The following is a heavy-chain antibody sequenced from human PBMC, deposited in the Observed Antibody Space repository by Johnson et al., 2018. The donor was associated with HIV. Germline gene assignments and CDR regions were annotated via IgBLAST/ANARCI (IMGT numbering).Heavy chain of an antibody. CDR3: ARGLELRMVAFDI. Sequence: VQLVESGGGLVQPGGSLRLSCAVSGFTVSSNYMSWVRQAPGKGLEWVSILYSSGVTYYADSVKGRFTISRDNSKNTLYLQMNRLGSEDTAVYYCARGLELRMVAFDIWGQGTMVTVSS. CDR2: LYSSGVT. D-gene: IGHD7-27*01. J-gene: IGHJ3*02. V-gene: IGHV3-66*01. CDR1: GFTVSSNY.